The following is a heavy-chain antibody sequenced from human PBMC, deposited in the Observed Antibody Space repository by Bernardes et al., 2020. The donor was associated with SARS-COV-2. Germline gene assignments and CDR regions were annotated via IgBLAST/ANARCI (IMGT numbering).Heavy chain of an antibody. J-gene: IGHJ4*02. D-gene: IGHD3-3*01. CDR3: LRYRRNGYYIFDY. V-gene: IGHV4-39*02. CDR1: GGSISSSSYY. CDR2: IYYSGST. Sequence: SETLSLTCSVSGGSISSSSYYWAWIRQPPGKGLEWIGNIYYSGSTYYNPSLKSRVTISVDTSRNHFSLKLSSVTAADTAVYYCLRYRRNGYYIFDYWGQGTLVSVSS.